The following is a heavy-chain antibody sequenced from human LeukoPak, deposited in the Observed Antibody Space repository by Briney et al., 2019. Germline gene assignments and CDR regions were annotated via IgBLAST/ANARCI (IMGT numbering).Heavy chain of an antibody. CDR3: ARTNSGIAAAGTSSDYYYGMDV. D-gene: IGHD6-13*01. V-gene: IGHV4-34*01. CDR1: GGSFSGYY. J-gene: IGHJ6*02. CDR2: INHSGST. Sequence: SETLSLTCAVYGGSFSGYYWSWIRQPPGKGLEWSGEINHSGSTIYNPSLKRRVTISVEKSKNQFSLKLSSVTAADTAVYYCARTNSGIAAAGTSSDYYYGMDVWGQGTTVTVSS.